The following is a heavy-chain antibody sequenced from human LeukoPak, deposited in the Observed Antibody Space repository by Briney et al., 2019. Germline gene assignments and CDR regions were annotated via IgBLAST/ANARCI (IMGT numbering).Heavy chain of an antibody. V-gene: IGHV4-59*12. D-gene: IGHD2-15*01. Sequence: SETLSLTCIVSGGSISNYYWSWFRQPPGKGLEWIGYIYQSGATSYNPSLGSRVTISIDMSKNQISLKLGSVTAADTAVYYCARDQDIRGMDVWGQGTTVTVSS. J-gene: IGHJ6*02. CDR2: IYQSGAT. CDR3: ARDQDIRGMDV. CDR1: GGSISNYY.